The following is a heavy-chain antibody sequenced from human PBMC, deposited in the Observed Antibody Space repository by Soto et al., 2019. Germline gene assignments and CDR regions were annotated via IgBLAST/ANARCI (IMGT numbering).Heavy chain of an antibody. Sequence: GASVKVSCKASGYTFSDFDINWLRQAAGQGPEWMGWMNAKSGDTFSAQRLQGKFNMTWDTSLSTAYMEVGSLTSDDAAIYYCARRTPSNYAGFDLWGQGTTVTVSS. CDR2: MNAKSGDT. J-gene: IGHJ6*02. V-gene: IGHV1-8*01. CDR1: GYTFSDFD. CDR3: ARRTPSNYAGFDL. D-gene: IGHD3-16*01.